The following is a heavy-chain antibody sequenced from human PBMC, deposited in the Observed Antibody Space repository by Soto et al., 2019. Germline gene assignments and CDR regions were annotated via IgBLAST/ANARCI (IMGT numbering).Heavy chain of an antibody. J-gene: IGHJ4*02. CDR1: GGSLSGYY. CDR3: VRAGGATVTTNYFDY. V-gene: IGHV4-34*01. CDR2: INHSRST. D-gene: IGHD4-17*01. Sequence: SETLSLTCALYGGSLSGYYWSWIRQPPGKGLERIGEINHSRSTNYNPSIQSRVTISVDTSKNQISLKLSSVTAADTAVYYCVRAGGATVTTNYFDYWGQGTLVIVSS.